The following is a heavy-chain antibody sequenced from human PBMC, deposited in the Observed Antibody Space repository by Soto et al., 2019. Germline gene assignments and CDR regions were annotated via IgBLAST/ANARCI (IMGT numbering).Heavy chain of an antibody. CDR1: GFTFSSYA. CDR3: AKDRSKYSSSSDFDY. Sequence: PGGSLRLSCAASGFTFSSYAMSWVRQAPGKGLEWVSAISGSGGSTYYADSVKGRFTISRDNSKNTLYLQMNSLRAEDTAVYYCAKDRSKYSSSSDFDYWGQGTLVTVSS. V-gene: IGHV3-23*01. J-gene: IGHJ4*02. CDR2: ISGSGGST. D-gene: IGHD6-6*01.